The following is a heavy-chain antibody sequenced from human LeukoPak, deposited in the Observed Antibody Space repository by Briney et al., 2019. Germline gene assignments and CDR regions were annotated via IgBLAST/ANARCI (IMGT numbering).Heavy chain of an antibody. CDR3: ASSGGGYDILTGYPKGPFDY. J-gene: IGHJ4*02. CDR1: GGTFSSYA. V-gene: IGHV1-69*13. D-gene: IGHD3-9*01. Sequence: ASVTVSCKASGGTFSSYAISWVRQAPGQGLEWMGGIIPIFGTANYAQKFQGRVTITADESTSTAYMELSSLRSEDTAVYYCASSGGGYDILTGYPKGPFDYWGQGTLVTVSS. CDR2: IIPIFGTA.